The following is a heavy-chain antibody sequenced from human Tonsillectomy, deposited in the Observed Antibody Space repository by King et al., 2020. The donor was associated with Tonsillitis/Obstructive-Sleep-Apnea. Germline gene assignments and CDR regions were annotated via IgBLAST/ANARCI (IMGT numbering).Heavy chain of an antibody. CDR3: AREGYYVGSGYPPYYFDY. V-gene: IGHV3-30*04. D-gene: IGHD3-22*01. CDR1: GFTFSNYA. CDR2: ISCDGSNK. J-gene: IGHJ4*02. Sequence: VQLVESGGGAVQPGRSLRLSCAASGFTFSNYAMHWVRQAPGKGLEWVTLISCDGSNKYNADSVKGRFTISRDNSKNTLYLQMNSLRAEDTAVYYCAREGYYVGSGYPPYYFDYWGQGTLVTVSS.